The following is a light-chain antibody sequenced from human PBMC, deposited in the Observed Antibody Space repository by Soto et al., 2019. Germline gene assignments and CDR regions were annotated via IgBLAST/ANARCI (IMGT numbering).Light chain of an antibody. CDR3: KQYNNWPFT. CDR2: GAS. CDR1: QSVNSN. V-gene: IGKV3-15*01. Sequence: EIMMTQSPVTLSVSPGERATLSCRASQSVNSNLAWYQQKPGQAPRLLIYGASTRATGIPASFIGNGSGTEFTLTASSLHPEDFAVYYCKQYNNWPFTFGPGTKVDIK. J-gene: IGKJ3*01.